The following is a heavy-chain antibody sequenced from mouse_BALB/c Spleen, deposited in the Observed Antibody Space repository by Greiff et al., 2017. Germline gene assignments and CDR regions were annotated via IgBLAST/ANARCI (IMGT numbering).Heavy chain of an antibody. Sequence: DVKVEESGAELVRSGASVKLSCTASGFNIKDYYMHWVKQRPEQGLEWIGWIDPENGDTEYAPKFLGKATMTADTSSNTAYLQLSSLTSEDTAVYYCNAYYRDYWYFDVWGAGTTVTVSS. V-gene: IGHV14-4*02. CDR3: NAYYRDYWYFDV. CDR1: GFNIKDYY. D-gene: IGHD2-14*01. J-gene: IGHJ1*01. CDR2: IDPENGDT.